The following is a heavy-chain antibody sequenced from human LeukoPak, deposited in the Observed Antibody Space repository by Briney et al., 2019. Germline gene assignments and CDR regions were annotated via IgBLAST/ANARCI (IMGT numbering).Heavy chain of an antibody. CDR1: GFTFSSYA. Sequence: PGRSLRLSCAASGFTFSSYAMHWVRQAPGKGLEYVSAISSNGGSTYYANSVKGRFTISRDNSKNTLYLQMGSLRAEDMAVYYCARDFSRDGYNHHRPLGLYYFDYWGQGTLVTVSS. CDR3: ARDFSRDGYNHHRPLGLYYFDY. D-gene: IGHD5-24*01. V-gene: IGHV3-64*01. J-gene: IGHJ4*02. CDR2: ISSNGGST.